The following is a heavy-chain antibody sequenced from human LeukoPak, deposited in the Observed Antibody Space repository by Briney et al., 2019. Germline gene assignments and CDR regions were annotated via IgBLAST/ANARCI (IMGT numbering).Heavy chain of an antibody. CDR3: ARGIRDGYNDYFDY. V-gene: IGHV4-34*01. CDR1: GGSFSGYY. Sequence: SETLSLTCAVYGGSFSGYYWSWIRQPPGKGLEWIGEINHSGSTNYNPSLKCRVTISVDTSKNQFSLKLSSVTAADTAVYYCARGIRDGYNDYFDYWGQGTLVTVSS. J-gene: IGHJ4*02. CDR2: INHSGST. D-gene: IGHD5-24*01.